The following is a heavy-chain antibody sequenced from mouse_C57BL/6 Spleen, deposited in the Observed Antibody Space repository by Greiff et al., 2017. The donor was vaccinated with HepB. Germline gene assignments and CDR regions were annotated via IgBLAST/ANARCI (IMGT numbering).Heavy chain of an antibody. CDR2: ISSGGDYI. Sequence: EVKLVESGEGLVKPGGSLKLSCAASGFTFSSYAMSWVRQTPEKRLEWVAYISSGGDYIYYADTVKGRFTISRDNARNTLYLQMSSLKSEDTAMYYCTRDYGSSTGYFDVWGTGTTVTVSS. CDR1: GFTFSSYA. CDR3: TRDYGSSTGYFDV. D-gene: IGHD1-1*01. V-gene: IGHV5-9-1*02. J-gene: IGHJ1*03.